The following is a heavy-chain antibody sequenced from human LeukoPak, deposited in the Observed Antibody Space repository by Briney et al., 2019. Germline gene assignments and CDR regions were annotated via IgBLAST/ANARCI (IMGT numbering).Heavy chain of an antibody. Sequence: PGGSQRLSCSASGFTFSSYAMHWVRQAPGKGLEYVSAISTNGGSTYYADSVKGRFTISRDDSKNTLYLQMSSLRAEDTAMYYCVKPYSGSYYAASYFDYWGQGTLVTVSS. V-gene: IGHV3-64D*09. CDR1: GFTFSSYA. CDR2: ISTNGGST. D-gene: IGHD1-26*01. J-gene: IGHJ4*02. CDR3: VKPYSGSYYAASYFDY.